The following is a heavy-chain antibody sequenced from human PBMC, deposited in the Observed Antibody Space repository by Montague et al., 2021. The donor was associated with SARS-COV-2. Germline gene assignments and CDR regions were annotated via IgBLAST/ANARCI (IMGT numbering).Heavy chain of an antibody. J-gene: IGHJ4*02. V-gene: IGHV4-4*07. CDR1: GGSIRSYS. CDR2: IFASGGT. Sequence: ETLSLTCTVSGGSIRSYSWSWIRQPAAKGLDWIGRIFASGGTIYSPSLRSRVSMSVDASKNQFSFILTSVTAADTGVYFCARDGGFYGSGGYSLWGQGTLVTVSS. CDR3: ARDGGFYGSGGYSL. D-gene: IGHD3-10*01.